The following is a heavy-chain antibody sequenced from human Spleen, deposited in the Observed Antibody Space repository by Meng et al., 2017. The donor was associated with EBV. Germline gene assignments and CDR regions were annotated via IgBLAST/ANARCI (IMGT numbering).Heavy chain of an antibody. J-gene: IGHJ4*02. CDR1: GGSISSRNW. CDR2: IYHSGIT. V-gene: IGHV4-4*02. CDR3: ARAQDYYDSSGYVPHYFDY. D-gene: IGHD3-22*01. Sequence: EPGPRRGKPSGTLSRPCAVCGGSISSRNWWSWVRQPPGKGLEWIGEIYHSGITNYKPSLKSRVTISVDKSKNQFSLKLSSVTAADTAVYYCARAQDYYDSSGYVPHYFDYWGQGTLVTVSS.